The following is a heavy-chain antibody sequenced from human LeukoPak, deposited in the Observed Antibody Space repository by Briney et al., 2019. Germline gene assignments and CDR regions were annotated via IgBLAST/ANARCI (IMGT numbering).Heavy chain of an antibody. CDR3: ARSYGDYAPPRD. Sequence: GGSLRLSCAAPGFSFSTYRMNWVRQGPGKGLEGVSSISSSSSYIYYADSVKGRFTISRDNAKNSLYLQMNSLRAQDTAVYYCARSYGDYAPPRDWGQGTLVTVSS. J-gene: IGHJ4*02. D-gene: IGHD4-17*01. V-gene: IGHV3-21*01. CDR2: ISSSSSYI. CDR1: GFSFSTYR.